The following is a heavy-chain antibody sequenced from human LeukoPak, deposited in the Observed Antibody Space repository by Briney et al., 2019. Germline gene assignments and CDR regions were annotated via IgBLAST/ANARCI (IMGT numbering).Heavy chain of an antibody. V-gene: IGHV3-7*01. CDR2: IKQDGSEK. D-gene: IGHD6-19*01. CDR3: AKDYALIAVAGTGY. Sequence: GGSLRLSCAASGFTFSDYTINWVRQAPGKGLEWVANIKQDGSEKYYVDSVKGRFTISRDNAKNSLYLQMNSLRAEDTAVYYCAKDYALIAVAGTGYWGQGTLVTVSS. J-gene: IGHJ4*02. CDR1: GFTFSDYT.